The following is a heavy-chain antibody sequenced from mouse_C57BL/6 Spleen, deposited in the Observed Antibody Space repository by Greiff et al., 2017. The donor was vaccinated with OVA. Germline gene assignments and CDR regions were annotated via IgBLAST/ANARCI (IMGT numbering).Heavy chain of an antibody. J-gene: IGHJ4*01. Sequence: VQLQQSGPELVKPGASVKLSCKASGYTFTSYDINWVKQRPGQGLEWIGWIYPRDGSTKYNEKFQGKATLTVDTSSSTAYMELHSLTSEDSAVYFCARRGGHDYDDAMDYWGQGTSVTVSS. D-gene: IGHD2-4*01. CDR2: IYPRDGST. CDR3: ARRGGHDYDDAMDY. CDR1: GYTFTSYD. V-gene: IGHV1-85*01.